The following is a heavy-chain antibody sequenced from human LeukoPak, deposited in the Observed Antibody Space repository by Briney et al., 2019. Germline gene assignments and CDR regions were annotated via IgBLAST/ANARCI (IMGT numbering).Heavy chain of an antibody. CDR1: GFTVSSNY. Sequence: GGSLRLSCAASGFTVSSNYMSWVRQAPGKGLEWVSVIYSGGSTNYADSVKGRFTIFRDNSKNTLYLQMNSLRAEDTAVYYCARDDYYYYMDVWGKGTTVTISS. V-gene: IGHV3-53*01. J-gene: IGHJ6*03. CDR2: IYSGGST. CDR3: ARDDYYYYMDV.